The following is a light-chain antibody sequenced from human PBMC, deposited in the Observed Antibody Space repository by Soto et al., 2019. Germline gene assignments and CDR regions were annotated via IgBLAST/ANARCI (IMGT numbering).Light chain of an antibody. Sequence: EIVLTQSPATLSLAPGERVTLSCRASESVSTNLAWYQQKPGQAPRLLIYGASTRVTGIPARFSGSGSGTEITLTLSSLQSEDFAVYYCQQYHNWWTFGQGTKWIS. CDR1: ESVSTN. CDR2: GAS. J-gene: IGKJ1*01. V-gene: IGKV3-15*01. CDR3: QQYHNWWT.